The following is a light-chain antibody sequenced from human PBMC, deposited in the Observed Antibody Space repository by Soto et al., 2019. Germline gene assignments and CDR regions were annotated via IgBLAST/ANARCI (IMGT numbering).Light chain of an antibody. CDR2: AAN. CDR3: CSYAGTKTWI. CDR1: NSDIGTYNL. V-gene: IGLV2-23*01. J-gene: IGLJ2*01. Sequence: QSALSQPASVSGSPGQSITISCTGTNSDIGTYNLVSWYQQHPGKAPKVLIYAANKRPSGVSDRFSGSKSGNTASLTISGLQAADEADYYCCSYAGTKTWIFGGGTKLTVL.